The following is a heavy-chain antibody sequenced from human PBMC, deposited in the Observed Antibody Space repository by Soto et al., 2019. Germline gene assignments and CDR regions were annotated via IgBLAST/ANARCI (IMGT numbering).Heavy chain of an antibody. Sequence: SETLSLTCTVSGGSISSSNYYWGWIRQPPGKGLEWIGGIYYSGSTYYNPSLKSRVTISVDTSKTQFSLKLISVTAADTAMYYCARHPSSSWSYYYYMDVWGKGTTVTVSS. V-gene: IGHV4-39*01. CDR3: ARHPSSSWSYYYYMDV. CDR1: GGSISSSNYY. CDR2: IYYSGST. J-gene: IGHJ6*03. D-gene: IGHD6-13*01.